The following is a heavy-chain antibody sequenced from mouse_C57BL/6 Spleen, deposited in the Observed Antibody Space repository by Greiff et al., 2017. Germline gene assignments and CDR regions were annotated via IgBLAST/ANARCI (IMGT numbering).Heavy chain of an antibody. V-gene: IGHV1-80*01. D-gene: IGHD1-1*01. Sequence: VQGVESGAELVKPGASVKISCKASGYAFSSYWMNWVKQRPGKGLEWIGQIYPGDGDTNYNGKFKGKATLTADKSSSTAYMQLSSLTSEDSAVYFCARGITTVPDYYAMDYWGQGTSVTVSS. J-gene: IGHJ4*01. CDR3: ARGITTVPDYYAMDY. CDR2: IYPGDGDT. CDR1: GYAFSSYW.